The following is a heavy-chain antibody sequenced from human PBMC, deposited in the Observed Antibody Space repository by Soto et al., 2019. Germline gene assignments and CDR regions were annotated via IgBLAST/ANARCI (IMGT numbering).Heavy chain of an antibody. CDR2: IYYSGST. CDR3: ASRYGYSFDY. CDR1: GESIXSDY. D-gene: IGHD1-1*01. J-gene: IGHJ4*02. V-gene: IGHV4-59*08. Sequence: SETLWLACSVSGESIXSDYWSLIRQPPGKGLEWIGYIYYSGSTNYNPSLKSRVTISVDTSKNQFSLKLSSVTAADTAVYYWASRYGYSFDYWGQRTLVTVSS.